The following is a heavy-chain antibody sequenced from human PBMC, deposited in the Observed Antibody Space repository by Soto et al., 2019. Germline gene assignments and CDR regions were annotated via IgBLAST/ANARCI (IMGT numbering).Heavy chain of an antibody. J-gene: IGHJ6*02. CDR3: ARGSLYCSSTSCSYGMDV. CDR2: IWFDGSNE. V-gene: IGHV3-33*01. Sequence: QVQLVESGGGVVQPGWSLRRSCAASGFTFSDYGMHWVRQAPGEGLQWVAVIWFDGSNEHYADSVKGRFTISRDNSKNTLYLQMYILRAGDTAVYYCARGSLYCSSTSCSYGMDVWGQGTTVTVSS. D-gene: IGHD2-15*01. CDR1: GFTFSDYG.